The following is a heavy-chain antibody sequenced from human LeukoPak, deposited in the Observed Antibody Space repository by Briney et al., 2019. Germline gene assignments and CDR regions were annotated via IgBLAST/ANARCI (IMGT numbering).Heavy chain of an antibody. J-gene: IGHJ5*02. D-gene: IGHD6-13*01. Sequence: PSETLSLTCTVSGYSISSGYYWGWIRQPPGKGLEWIGSIYHSGSTYYNPSLKSRVTISVDTSKNQFSLKLSSVTAADTAVYYCARVPAAAPGNWFDPWGQGTLVTVSS. V-gene: IGHV4-38-2*02. CDR2: IYHSGST. CDR1: GYSISSGYY. CDR3: ARVPAAAPGNWFDP.